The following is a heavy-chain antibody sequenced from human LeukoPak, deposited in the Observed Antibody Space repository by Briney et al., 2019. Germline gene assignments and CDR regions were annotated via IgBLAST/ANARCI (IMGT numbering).Heavy chain of an antibody. CDR2: INHSGST. CDR1: GGSFSGYY. J-gene: IGHJ4*02. V-gene: IGHV4-34*01. CDR3: AAYGYGYYFDY. Sequence: SETLSLTCAVYGGSFSGYYWSWIRQPPGKGLEWIGEINHSGSTNYNPSLKSRVTISVDTSKNQFSLKLSSVTAADTAVYYCAAYGYGYYFDYWGQGTLVTVSS. D-gene: IGHD5-18*01.